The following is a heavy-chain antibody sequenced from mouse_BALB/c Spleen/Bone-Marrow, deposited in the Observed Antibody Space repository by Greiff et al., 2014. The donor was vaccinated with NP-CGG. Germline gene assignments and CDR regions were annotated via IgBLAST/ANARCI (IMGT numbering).Heavy chain of an antibody. CDR2: INPSNGDT. Sequence: VQLQQSGAELVKPGASVKLSCKASGYTFTSYYLYWVEQRPGQGLEWIGEINPSNGDTNFNEKFKSKASLTVDISSNTTYMQLSSLTSEDSAVYYCTRYDGYFTLFAYWGQGTLVTVSA. J-gene: IGHJ3*01. V-gene: IGHV1-53*01. CDR3: TRYDGYFTLFAY. D-gene: IGHD2-3*01. CDR1: GYTFTSYY.